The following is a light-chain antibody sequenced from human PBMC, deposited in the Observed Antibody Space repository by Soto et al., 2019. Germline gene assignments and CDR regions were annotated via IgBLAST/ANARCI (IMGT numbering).Light chain of an antibody. Sequence: EVVVTPSPATLSVSPGERATLSCRASQSVSSNLAWYQQKPGQAPRLLIYGASTRATGIPARFSGSGSGTEFTLTISSLQSEDFAVYYCHQYDNWPKTFGQGTRLEIK. CDR1: QSVSSN. J-gene: IGKJ5*01. CDR2: GAS. V-gene: IGKV3-15*01. CDR3: HQYDNWPKT.